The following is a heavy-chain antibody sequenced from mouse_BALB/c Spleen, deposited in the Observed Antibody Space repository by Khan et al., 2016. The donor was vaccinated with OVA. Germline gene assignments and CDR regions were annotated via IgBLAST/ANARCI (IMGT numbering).Heavy chain of an antibody. J-gene: IGHJ4*01. D-gene: IGHD6-1*01. Sequence: EVQLVESGGGLVQPKGSLKLSCIASGFTFNTYAMNWVRQAPGKGLEWVARIRIKSNNYATYYADSVKDRFTISRDESQSMIYLQMNNLKTEDTAMFYCARQPAGYSYYALEYKAQGTSVPVSS. V-gene: IGHV10-1*02. CDR1: GFTFNTYA. CDR2: IRIKSNNYAT. CDR3: ARQPAGYSYYALEY.